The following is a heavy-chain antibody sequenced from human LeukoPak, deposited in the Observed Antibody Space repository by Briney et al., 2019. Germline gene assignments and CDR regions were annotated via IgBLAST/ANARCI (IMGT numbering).Heavy chain of an antibody. CDR1: GGSFSGYY. V-gene: IGHV4-34*01. J-gene: IGHJ4*02. CDR2: INHSGST. Sequence: SETLSLTCAVYGGSFSGYYWSWIRQPPGKGLEWIGEINHSGSTNYNPSLKSRVTISVDTSKNQFSLKLSSVTAADTAVYYCASGGGSGSYPAFDYWGQGTLVTVSS. D-gene: IGHD3-10*01. CDR3: ASGGGSGSYPAFDY.